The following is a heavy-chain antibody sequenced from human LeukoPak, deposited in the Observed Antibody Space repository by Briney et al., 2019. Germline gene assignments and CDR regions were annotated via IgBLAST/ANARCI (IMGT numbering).Heavy chain of an antibody. CDR1: GFTFSSYS. CDR3: ARGSSSWYRPQYFQH. V-gene: IGHV3-21*01. D-gene: IGHD6-13*01. J-gene: IGHJ1*01. CDR2: ISSSSSYI. Sequence: GGSLRLSCAASGFTFSSYSMNWVRQAPGKGLEWVSSISSSSSYIYYADSVKGRFTISRDNAKNSLYLQMNSLRAEDTAVYYCARGSSSWYRPQYFQHWGQGTLVTVSS.